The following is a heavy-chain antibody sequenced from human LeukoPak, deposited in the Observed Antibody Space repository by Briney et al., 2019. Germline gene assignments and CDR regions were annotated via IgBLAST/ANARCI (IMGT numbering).Heavy chain of an antibody. Sequence: SETLSLTCTVSGGSISSSSYYWSWIRQPPGKGLEWIGYIYYSGSTNYNPSLKSRVTISVDTSKNQFSLKLSSVTAADTAVYYCARVYAPYSSNHFDYWGQGTLVTVSS. CDR2: IYYSGST. CDR1: GGSISSSSYY. CDR3: ARVYAPYSSNHFDY. J-gene: IGHJ4*02. V-gene: IGHV4-61*01. D-gene: IGHD6-13*01.